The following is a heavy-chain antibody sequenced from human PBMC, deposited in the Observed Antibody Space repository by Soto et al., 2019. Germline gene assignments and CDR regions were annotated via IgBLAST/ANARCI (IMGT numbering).Heavy chain of an antibody. Sequence: ASVKVSCKASGGTFSSYAISWVRQAPGQGLEWMGGIIPIFGTANYAQKFQGRVTITADESTSTAYMELSSLRSEDTAVYYCARDPYSSSGYYSGYYYYGMDVWGQGTTVTVSS. CDR1: GGTFSSYA. CDR3: ARDPYSSSGYYSGYYYYGMDV. D-gene: IGHD6-13*01. V-gene: IGHV1-69*13. J-gene: IGHJ6*02. CDR2: IIPIFGTA.